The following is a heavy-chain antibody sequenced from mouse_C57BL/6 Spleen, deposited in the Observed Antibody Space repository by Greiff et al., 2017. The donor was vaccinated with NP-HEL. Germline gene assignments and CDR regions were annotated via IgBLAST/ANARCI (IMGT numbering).Heavy chain of an antibody. CDR2: IYPGDGDT. V-gene: IGHV1-82*01. J-gene: IGHJ4*01. Sequence: QVQLKQSGPELVKPGASVKISCKASGYAFSSSWMNWVKQRPGKGLEWIGRIYPGDGDTNYNGKFKGKATLTADKSSSTAYMQLSSLTSEDSAVYFCARSTRFYAMDYWGQGTSVTVSS. CDR1: GYAFSSSW. CDR3: ARSTRFYAMDY.